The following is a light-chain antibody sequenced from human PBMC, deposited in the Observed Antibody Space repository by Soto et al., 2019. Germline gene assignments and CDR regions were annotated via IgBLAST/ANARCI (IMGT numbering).Light chain of an antibody. CDR2: MGS. CDR1: QSLLHSNGNNY. Sequence: DIVMTQSPLSLPVTPGEPASISCRSSQSLLHSNGNNYLEWFLQKPGQSPQLVIYMGSNRASGVPDRFSGSGSGTDFTLKISRVEAEDVGIYYCMQALQTPLTFGGGTKVEI. CDR3: MQALQTPLT. V-gene: IGKV2-28*01. J-gene: IGKJ4*01.